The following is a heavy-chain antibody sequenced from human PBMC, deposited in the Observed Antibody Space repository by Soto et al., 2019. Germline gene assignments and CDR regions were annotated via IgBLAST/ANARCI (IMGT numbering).Heavy chain of an antibody. V-gene: IGHV1-18*01. J-gene: IGHJ4*02. CDR1: GYTFTSYG. Sequence: QVQLVQSGAEVKKPGASVKVSCKASGYTFTSYGISWVRQAPGQGLEWMGWIRAYNGNTNYAQKLQGRVTMTTDTSTSTAYMEHRRPRPNGTAVYYCAGDGPPADNGGQGTLVIISS. CDR2: IRAYNGNT. CDR3: AGDGPPADN.